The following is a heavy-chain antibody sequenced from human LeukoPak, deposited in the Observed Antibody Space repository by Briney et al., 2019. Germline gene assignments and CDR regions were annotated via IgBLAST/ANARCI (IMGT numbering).Heavy chain of an antibody. J-gene: IGHJ4*02. D-gene: IGHD3-22*01. CDR1: GGSISSGSYY. CDR2: IYTSGST. CDR3: ARDKMSYYYDSSGHSPSDY. V-gene: IGHV4-61*02. Sequence: SQTLSLTCTVSGGSISSGSYYWSWIRQPAGKGLEWIGRIYTSGSTNYNPSLKSRVTISVDTSKNQFSLKLSSVTAADTAVYYCARDKMSYYYDSSGHSPSDYWGQGTLVTVSS.